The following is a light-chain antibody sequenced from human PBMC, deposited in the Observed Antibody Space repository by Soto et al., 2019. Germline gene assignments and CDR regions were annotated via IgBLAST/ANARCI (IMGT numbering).Light chain of an antibody. CDR3: MQGTHWPPYT. V-gene: IGKV2-30*02. CDR2: KVS. J-gene: IGKJ2*01. CDR1: QSLLHTDGNTY. Sequence: DVVMTQSPLSLPVTLGQPASISCRSSQSLLHTDGNTYLNWFQQRPGQSPRRLIYKVSNRDSGVRDRFRGSGSGTDFTLKISRVEPEDIGVYYCMQGTHWPPYTFGQGTKLEI.